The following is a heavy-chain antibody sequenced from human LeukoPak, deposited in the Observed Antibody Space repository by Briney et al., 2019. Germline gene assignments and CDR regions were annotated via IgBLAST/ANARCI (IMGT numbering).Heavy chain of an antibody. D-gene: IGHD6-19*01. CDR2: ITGGGETT. CDR3: AREVAGRIEY. CDR1: GLSFNNAW. J-gene: IGHJ4*02. Sequence: GGSLRLSCAASGLSFNNAWMSWVRQVPGKGLAWVSLITGGGETTYYGDSVTGRFTISRDNSKNTVHLQMNSLRVEDTAVYFCAREVAGRIEYWGQGALVTVSS. V-gene: IGHV3-53*01.